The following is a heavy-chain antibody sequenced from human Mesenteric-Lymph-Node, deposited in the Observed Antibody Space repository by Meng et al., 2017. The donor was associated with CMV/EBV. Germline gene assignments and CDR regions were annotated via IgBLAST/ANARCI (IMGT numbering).Heavy chain of an antibody. J-gene: IGHJ4*02. V-gene: IGHV3-21*06. CDR1: GFTFNSYS. Sequence: GESLKISCAGFGFTFNSYSINWVRQAPGKGLEWVSSISIGGTYIYYAGSVKGRFTISRDNAKNSVYLQMNSLRAEDTAVYYCARQSWLTGWGQGTLVTVSS. CDR2: ISIGGTYI. D-gene: IGHD5-24*01. CDR3: ARQSWLTG.